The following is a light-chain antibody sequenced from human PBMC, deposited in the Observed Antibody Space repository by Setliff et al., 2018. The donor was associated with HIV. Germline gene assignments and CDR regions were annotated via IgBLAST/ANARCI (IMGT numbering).Light chain of an antibody. V-gene: IGLV2-23*02. Sequence: QSALTQPASVSGSPGQSITISCTGTISDVGSYNLVSWYQQHPGKAPKLMIFEVSKRPSGVSNRFSGSKSGNTASLTISGLQTEDEVDYHCCSYAGSSTYVFGIGTKVTVL. CDR1: ISDVGSYNL. J-gene: IGLJ1*01. CDR2: EVS. CDR3: CSYAGSSTYV.